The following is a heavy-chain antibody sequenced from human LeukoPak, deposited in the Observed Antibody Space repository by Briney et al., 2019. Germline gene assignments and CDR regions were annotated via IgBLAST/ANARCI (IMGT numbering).Heavy chain of an antibody. CDR1: GYTFTGYY. CDR2: INPNSGGT. V-gene: IGHV1-2*02. CDR3: ARDGYYYDDSGYYYY. Sequence: ASVKVSCKASGYTFTGYYVHWVRQAPGQGLEWMGWINPNSGGTNYAQKFQGRVTMTRDTSISTVYMELSRLRSDDTAVYYCARDGYYYDDSGYYYYWGRGTLVTVSS. D-gene: IGHD3-22*01. J-gene: IGHJ4*02.